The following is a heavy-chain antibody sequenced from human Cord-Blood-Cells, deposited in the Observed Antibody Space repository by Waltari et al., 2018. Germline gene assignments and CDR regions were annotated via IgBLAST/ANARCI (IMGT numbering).Heavy chain of an antibody. CDR1: GYTFTGYY. J-gene: IGHJ6*02. CDR2: INPNSGGT. CDR3: ARVKYSSSSIDYYYYGMDV. Sequence: QVQLVQSGAEVKKPGASVKVSCTASGYTFTGYYMHWVRQAPGQGLEWMGWINPNSGGTNYAQKFQGRVTMTRDTSISTAYMELSRLRSDDPAVYYCARVKYSSSSIDYYYYGMDVWGQGTTVTVSS. D-gene: IGHD6-6*01. V-gene: IGHV1-2*02.